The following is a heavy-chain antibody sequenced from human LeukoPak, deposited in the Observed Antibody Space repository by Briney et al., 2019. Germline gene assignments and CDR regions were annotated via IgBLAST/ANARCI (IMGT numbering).Heavy chain of an antibody. Sequence: GGSLRLSCEDSGFTFSKYWMHWVRQAPGKGLVWVSRIRSDGGATDYADSVKGRFTISRDNAKNTLYLQMNSLRFEDTALYYCTRDWRNKAFDYWGQGTWSPSPQ. J-gene: IGHJ4*02. CDR2: IRSDGGAT. CDR3: TRDWRNKAFDY. D-gene: IGHD3-3*01. V-gene: IGHV3-74*01. CDR1: GFTFSKYW.